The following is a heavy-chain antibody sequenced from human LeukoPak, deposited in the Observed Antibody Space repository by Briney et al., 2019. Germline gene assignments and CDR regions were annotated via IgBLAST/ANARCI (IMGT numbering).Heavy chain of an antibody. V-gene: IGHV4-34*01. CDR2: INHSGST. CDR3: ASRRTLWFGELSPIDY. CDR1: GGSFSGYY. D-gene: IGHD3-10*01. Sequence: SETLSLTCAVYGGSFSGYYWSWIRQPPGKGLEWIGEINHSGSTNYNPSLKSRVTISVDTSKNQFSLKLSSVTAADTAVYYCASRRTLWFGELSPIDYWGQGTLVTVSS. J-gene: IGHJ4*02.